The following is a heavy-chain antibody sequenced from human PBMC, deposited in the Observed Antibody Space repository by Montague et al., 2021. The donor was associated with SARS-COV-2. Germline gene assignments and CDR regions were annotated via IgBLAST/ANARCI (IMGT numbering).Heavy chain of an antibody. Sequence: TLSLTCAVYGGSFSGYYLSWIRQHPGKGLEWIGYISYSGSTYYNPSLKSRLTISVDTSENQFSLRLTSVTAADTAVYYCARAPYTSSWYWIFDYWGQGTLVTVSS. CDR3: ARAPYTSSWYWIFDY. CDR1: GGSFSGYY. V-gene: IGHV4-31*11. D-gene: IGHD6-13*01. J-gene: IGHJ4*02. CDR2: ISYSGST.